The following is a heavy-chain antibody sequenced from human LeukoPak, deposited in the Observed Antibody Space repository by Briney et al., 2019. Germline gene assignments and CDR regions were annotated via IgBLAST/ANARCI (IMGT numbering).Heavy chain of an antibody. Sequence: GGSLRLSCAASGFTFSTYAMSWVRQAPGKGLEWVSSISSSSDYIYYADSVKGRFTISRDNAQNSLYLQMNSLRAEDTALYYCAGVDCSSTSCFYYYYGMDVWGQGTTVTVSS. D-gene: IGHD2-2*01. CDR1: GFTFSTYA. J-gene: IGHJ6*02. V-gene: IGHV3-21*01. CDR2: ISSSSDYI. CDR3: AGVDCSSTSCFYYYYGMDV.